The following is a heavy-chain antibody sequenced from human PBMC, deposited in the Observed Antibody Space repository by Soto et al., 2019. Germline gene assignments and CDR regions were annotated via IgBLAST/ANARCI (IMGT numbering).Heavy chain of an antibody. CDR2: ISSSSSYI. J-gene: IGHJ6*02. CDR1: GFTFSSYS. D-gene: IGHD6-19*01. V-gene: IGHV3-21*01. Sequence: GVSLRLSCAASGFTFSSYSMNWVRQAPGKGLEWVSSISSSSSYIYYADSVKGRFTISRDNAKNSLYLQMNSLRAEDTAVYYCARDWGSGWHYGMDVWGQGTTVTVSS. CDR3: ARDWGSGWHYGMDV.